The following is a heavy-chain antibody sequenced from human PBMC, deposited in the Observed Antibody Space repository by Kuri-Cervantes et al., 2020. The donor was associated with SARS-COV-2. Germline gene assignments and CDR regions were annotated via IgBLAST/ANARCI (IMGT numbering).Heavy chain of an antibody. V-gene: IGHV3-74*01. CDR2: TNTDGSST. D-gene: IGHD3-3*01. J-gene: IGHJ4*02. Sequence: GESLKISCAASGFTFSNYWMHGVRQATGKWLVWVSRTNTDGSSTSDADSVKGRFTISRDNAKNPLYLQMNSLRAEDTAVYYWARAFLRVLSVYWGQGTLVTVSS. CDR1: GFTFSNYW. CDR3: ARAFLRVLSVY.